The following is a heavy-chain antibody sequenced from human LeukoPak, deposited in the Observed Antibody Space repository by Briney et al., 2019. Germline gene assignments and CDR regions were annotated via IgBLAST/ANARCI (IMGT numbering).Heavy chain of an antibody. D-gene: IGHD3-22*01. V-gene: IGHV3-30*18. CDR2: ISHDGSNK. CDR1: GFTSCSYS. J-gene: IGHJ4*02. CDR3: AEENYYDSSAYPDN. Sequence: GGSLRLSCAAPGFTSCSYSMRSGRQAPGKGLEWVAVISHDGSNKYYADSVKGRFTISRDNSKNTLYLQMNSLRAEDTAVYYCAEENYYDSSAYPDNWGQGTLVTVSS.